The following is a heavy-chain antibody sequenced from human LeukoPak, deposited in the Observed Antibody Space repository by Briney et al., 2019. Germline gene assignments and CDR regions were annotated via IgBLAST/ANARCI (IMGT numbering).Heavy chain of an antibody. J-gene: IGHJ4*02. V-gene: IGHV4-31*11. CDR1: GGSISSGGYS. Sequence: SETLSLTCAVSGGSISSGGYSWSWIRQHPGKGLEWIGYIYYSGSTYYNPSLKSRVTISVDTSKNQFSLKLSSVTAADTAVYYCARGANELLPLLYYFDYWGQGTLVTVSS. D-gene: IGHD3-22*01. CDR2: IYYSGST. CDR3: ARGANELLPLLYYFDY.